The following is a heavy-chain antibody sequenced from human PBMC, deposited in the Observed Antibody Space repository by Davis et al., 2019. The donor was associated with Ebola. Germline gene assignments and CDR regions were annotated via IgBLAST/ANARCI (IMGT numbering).Heavy chain of an antibody. D-gene: IGHD2-15*01. CDR1: GGSISSYY. CDR3: ARDPPHGTVVGRD. Sequence: PGGSLRLSCTVSGGSISSYYWSWIRQPAGKGLEWIGRIYTSGSTNYNPSLKSRVTMSVDTSKNQFSLKLSSVTAADTAVYYCARDPPHGTVVGRDWGQGTLVTVSS. V-gene: IGHV4-4*07. CDR2: IYTSGST. J-gene: IGHJ4*02.